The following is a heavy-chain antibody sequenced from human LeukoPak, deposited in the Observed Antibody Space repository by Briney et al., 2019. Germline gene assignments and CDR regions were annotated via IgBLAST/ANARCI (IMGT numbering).Heavy chain of an antibody. CDR1: GFTFSSYA. J-gene: IGHJ4*02. CDR2: ISYDGSNK. V-gene: IGHV3-30-3*01. CDR3: ARDSSGLLDY. Sequence: PGGSLRLSCAASGFTFSSYAMHWVRQAPGKGLEWVAVISYDGSNKYYADSVKGRFTISRDNSKNTLYLQMNSLRAEDTAVYYCARDSSGLLDYWGQGTLVTVSS. D-gene: IGHD6-19*01.